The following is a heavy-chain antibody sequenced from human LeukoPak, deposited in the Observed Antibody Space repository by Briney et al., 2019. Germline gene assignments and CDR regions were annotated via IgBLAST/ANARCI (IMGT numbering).Heavy chain of an antibody. D-gene: IGHD5-24*01. CDR3: AKRLRDGYNSPIDF. J-gene: IGHJ4*02. Sequence: GGSLRLSCVASGFTFRNYAMNWVRQAPGKGLEWVSGISDSGGVIDYADSVKGRFTISRDTSKNTLHLQMNSLRAEDTAVYYCAKRLRDGYNSPIDFWGQGTLVTVSS. CDR2: ISDSGGVI. V-gene: IGHV3-23*01. CDR1: GFTFRNYA.